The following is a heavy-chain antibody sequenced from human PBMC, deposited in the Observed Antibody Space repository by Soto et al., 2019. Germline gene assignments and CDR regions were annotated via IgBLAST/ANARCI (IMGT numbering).Heavy chain of an antibody. J-gene: IGHJ5*02. Sequence: VQLVESGGGVVQPGGSLRLSCAASGFTFDDYTMHWVRQAPGKGLEWVAVLSYDGSNKYYADSVKGRFTISRDDSKNSLYLQMNSLRAEDTAVYYGAEDQERWFDPWGQGTLVAVSS. CDR2: LSYDGSNK. CDR3: AEDQERWFDP. V-gene: IGHV3-30*18. CDR1: GFTFDDYT.